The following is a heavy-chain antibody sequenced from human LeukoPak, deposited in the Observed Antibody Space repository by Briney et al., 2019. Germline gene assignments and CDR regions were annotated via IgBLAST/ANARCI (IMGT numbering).Heavy chain of an antibody. D-gene: IGHD2-2*03. J-gene: IGHJ6*03. CDR2: IYYSGST. Sequence: SQTLSLTCSVSGGSISSGDYYWSWIRQPPGKGLEWIGYIYYSGSTYYNPSLKSRVTISVDTSKNQFSLKLSSVTAADTAVYYCARTMDGDYYYYYMDVWGKGTTVTVSS. CDR3: ARTMDGDYYYYYMDV. CDR1: GGSISSGDYY. V-gene: IGHV4-30-4*08.